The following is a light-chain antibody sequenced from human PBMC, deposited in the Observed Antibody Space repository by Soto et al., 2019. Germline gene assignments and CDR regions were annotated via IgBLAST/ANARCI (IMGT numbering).Light chain of an antibody. CDR2: AVT. J-gene: IGLJ3*02. Sequence: QSALTQPASVSGSPGQSITISCTGTNSDVGRYNLVSWYQLHPGEAPKLMIYAVTKRPSGVSNRFSGSKSGNTASLTISGLQAEDEADYYCCSYAGSSTPWVFGGGTKLTVL. CDR1: NSDVGRYNL. V-gene: IGLV2-23*02. CDR3: CSYAGSSTPWV.